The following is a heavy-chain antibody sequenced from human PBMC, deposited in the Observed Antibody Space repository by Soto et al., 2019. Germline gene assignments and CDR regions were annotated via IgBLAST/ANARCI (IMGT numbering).Heavy chain of an antibody. V-gene: IGHV4-34*01. CDR2: INHSGST. D-gene: IGHD3-3*01. J-gene: IGHJ4*02. CDR1: GGSFSGYY. CDR3: VVWSGRYPYYFYY. Sequence: QVQLQQWGAGLLKPSETLSLTCAVYGGSFSGYYWSWIRQPPGKGLEWIGEINHSGSTNYNPSLKSRVTISVDTSKNQFSLKLSSVTAADTAVYYCVVWSGRYPYYFYYWGQGTLVTFSS.